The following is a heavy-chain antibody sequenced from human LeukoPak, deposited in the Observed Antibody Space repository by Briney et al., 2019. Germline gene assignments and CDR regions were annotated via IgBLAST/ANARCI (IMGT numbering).Heavy chain of an antibody. J-gene: IGHJ1*01. CDR2: MNPNSGNT. CDR1: GYTFTSYD. Sequence: ASVKVSCKASGYTFTSYDINWVRQATGQGLEWMGWMNPNSGNTGYAQKFQGRVTMTRNTSISTAYMELSSLRSEDTAVYYCARGYCSSTSCYPEAECFQHWGQGTLVTVSS. CDR3: ARGYCSSTSCYPEAECFQH. V-gene: IGHV1-8*01. D-gene: IGHD2-2*01.